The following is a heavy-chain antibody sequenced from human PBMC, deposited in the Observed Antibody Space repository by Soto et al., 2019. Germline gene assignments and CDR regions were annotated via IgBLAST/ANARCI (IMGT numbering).Heavy chain of an antibody. V-gene: IGHV1-24*01. CDR1: GYTLTELS. CDR2: FDPEDGET. J-gene: IGHJ4*02. CDR3: ASLYYYDSSGSGFDY. Sequence: ASVKVSCKVSGYTLTELSIHWVRQAPGKGLEWMGGFDPEDGETIYAQKFQGRVTMTEDTSTDTAYMELSSLRSEDTAVYYCASLYYYDSSGSGFDYWGQGTRVTVSS. D-gene: IGHD3-22*01.